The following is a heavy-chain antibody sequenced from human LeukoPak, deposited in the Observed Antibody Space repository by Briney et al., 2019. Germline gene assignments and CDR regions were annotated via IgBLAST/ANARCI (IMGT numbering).Heavy chain of an antibody. D-gene: IGHD2-8*01. Sequence: GASVKVSCKASGYTFTSYGISWVRQAPGQGLEWMGWISAYNGNTNYAQKLQGRVTMTTDTSTSTAYMELRSLRSDDTAVYYCARGYCTNGVCSAYYYYYMDVWGKGTTVTVSS. CDR1: GYTFTSYG. J-gene: IGHJ6*03. V-gene: IGHV1-18*01. CDR2: ISAYNGNT. CDR3: ARGYCTNGVCSAYYYYYMDV.